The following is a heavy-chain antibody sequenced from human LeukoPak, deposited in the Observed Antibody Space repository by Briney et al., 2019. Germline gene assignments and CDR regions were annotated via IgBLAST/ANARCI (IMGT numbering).Heavy chain of an antibody. CDR1: GFTFSNYW. Sequence: GGSLRLSCAASGFTFSNYWMSWVRQAPGKGLEWVANIKEDGSERYYVDSVKGRFTISRDNAKNSLYLQMNSLRAEDTAVYYCAELGITMIGGVWGKGTTVTISS. D-gene: IGHD3-10*02. CDR2: IKEDGSER. CDR3: AELGITMIGGV. J-gene: IGHJ6*04. V-gene: IGHV3-7*01.